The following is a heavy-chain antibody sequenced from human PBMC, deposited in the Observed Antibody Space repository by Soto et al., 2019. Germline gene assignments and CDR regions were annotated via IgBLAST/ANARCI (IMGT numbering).Heavy chain of an antibody. CDR1: GGSISSGDYY. Sequence: QVQLQESGPGLVKPSQTLSLTCTVSGGSISSGDYYWSWIRQDPGKGLEWIGYIYYRGSAYYNPCLKRRVTISVDTSKNQFSLKLSSVTAADTAVYYCARWWSGSRQGFDPWGQGTLVTVSS. CDR3: ARWWSGSRQGFDP. V-gene: IGHV4-31*03. J-gene: IGHJ5*02. CDR2: IYYRGSA. D-gene: IGHD3-3*01.